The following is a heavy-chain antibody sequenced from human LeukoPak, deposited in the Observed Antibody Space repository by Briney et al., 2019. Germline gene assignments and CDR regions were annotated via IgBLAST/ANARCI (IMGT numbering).Heavy chain of an antibody. J-gene: IGHJ3*02. Sequence: GESLKISCKGSGYSFTSYWISWVRQMPGKGLEWMGRIDPSDSYTNYSPSFQGHVTISADKSISTAYLQWSSLKASDTAMYYCARHHPLTYCSSTSCPVDAFYIWGQGTMVTVSS. CDR2: IDPSDSYT. D-gene: IGHD2-2*01. V-gene: IGHV5-10-1*01. CDR3: ARHHPLTYCSSTSCPVDAFYI. CDR1: GYSFTSYW.